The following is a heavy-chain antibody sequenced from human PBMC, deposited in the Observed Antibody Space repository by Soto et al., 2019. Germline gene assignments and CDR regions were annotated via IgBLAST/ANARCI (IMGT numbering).Heavy chain of an antibody. Sequence: KPSETLSLTCTVSGGSISSYYWSWIRQPPGKGLEWIGYIYYSGSTNYNPSLKSRVTISVDTSKNQFSLKLSSVTAADTAVYYCARGLSEQQLVTYWFDPWGQGTLVTVSS. D-gene: IGHD6-13*01. J-gene: IGHJ5*02. CDR2: IYYSGST. V-gene: IGHV4-59*01. CDR1: GGSISSYY. CDR3: ARGLSEQQLVTYWFDP.